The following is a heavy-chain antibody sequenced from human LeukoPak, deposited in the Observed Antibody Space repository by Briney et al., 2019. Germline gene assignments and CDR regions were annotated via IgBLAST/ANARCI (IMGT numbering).Heavy chain of an antibody. Sequence: PGGSLRLSCAASGFTVISNYMTWVRQAPGKGLEWASVIYSGGSTYYADSVKGRFTISRDNPKNTLYLQMNSLRAEDTAVYYCARGADYFGYWGQGTLVTVSS. V-gene: IGHV3-66*02. CDR1: GFTVISNY. CDR2: IYSGGST. J-gene: IGHJ4*02. CDR3: ARGADYFGY.